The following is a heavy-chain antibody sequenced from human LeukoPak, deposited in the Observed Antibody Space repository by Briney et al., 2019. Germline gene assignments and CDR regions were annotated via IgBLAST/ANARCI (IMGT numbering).Heavy chain of an antibody. Sequence: GGSLRLSCAASGFTFSIYSMNWVRQAPGKGLEWVSYISSSGTAMYYAESVKGRFTISRDNAKNSLYLQMNSLRDEDTAVYYCASDIAAPGQSGGQGTLVTVSA. CDR1: GFTFSIYS. J-gene: IGHJ4*02. CDR3: ASDIAAPGQS. D-gene: IGHD6-13*01. CDR2: ISSSGTAM. V-gene: IGHV3-48*02.